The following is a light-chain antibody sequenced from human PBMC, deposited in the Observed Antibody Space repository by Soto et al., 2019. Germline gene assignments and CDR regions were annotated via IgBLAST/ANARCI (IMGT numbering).Light chain of an antibody. Sequence: IVLTQSPGTLSLSPGGRATLSCRASQSISSSYLAWYQQKPGQAPRLLIYGASSRATAIPDRFSGSGSGTDFPLTISRLEPEDSAVYYCQQYDDSPGTFGQGTKVEIK. CDR3: QQYDDSPGT. J-gene: IGKJ1*01. CDR2: GAS. CDR1: QSISSSY. V-gene: IGKV3-20*01.